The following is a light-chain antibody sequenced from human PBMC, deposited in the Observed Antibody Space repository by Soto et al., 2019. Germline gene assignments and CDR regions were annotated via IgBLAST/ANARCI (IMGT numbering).Light chain of an antibody. CDR2: DVN. CDR1: SSDIGGYNS. V-gene: IGLV2-14*01. CDR3: SSFSTDSARV. Sequence: QSALTQPASVSGSPGQSITISCTGTSSDIGGYNSVSWYQQHPGTAPKLIIYDVNYRPSGVSSRFSGSKSGNTASLTISGLRTDDEADYFCSSFSTDSARVFGGGTKRAFL. J-gene: IGLJ2*01.